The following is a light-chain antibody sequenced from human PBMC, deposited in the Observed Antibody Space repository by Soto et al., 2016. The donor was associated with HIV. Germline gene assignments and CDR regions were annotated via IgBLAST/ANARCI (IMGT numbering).Light chain of an antibody. CDR1: ALAKRY. J-gene: IGLJ2*01. V-gene: IGLV3-25*03. CDR2: KDT. Sequence: SYELTQPPSVSVSPGQTARITCSGDALAKRYSYWYQQRPGQAPALMIYKDTERPSGIPERFSGSSSGTTVTLTITGVQAEDEADYYCQSSDGSVVFGGGTKLTVL. CDR3: QSSDGSVV.